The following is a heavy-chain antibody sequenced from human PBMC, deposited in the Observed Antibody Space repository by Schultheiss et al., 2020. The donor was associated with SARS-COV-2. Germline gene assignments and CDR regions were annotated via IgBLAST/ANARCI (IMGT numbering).Heavy chain of an antibody. CDR1: GYTFTSYG. Sequence: ASVKVSCKASGYTFTSYGISWVRQAPGQGLEWMGWISAYNGNTNYAQKLQGRVTMTTDTSTSTAYMELRSLRSDDTAVYYCARDWGRGYCSGGSCYSGYWGQGTLVTVSS. J-gene: IGHJ4*02. CDR2: ISAYNGNT. V-gene: IGHV1-18*04. CDR3: ARDWGRGYCSGGSCYSGY. D-gene: IGHD2-15*01.